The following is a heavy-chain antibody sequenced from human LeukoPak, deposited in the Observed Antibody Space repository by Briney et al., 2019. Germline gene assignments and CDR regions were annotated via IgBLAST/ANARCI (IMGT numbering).Heavy chain of an antibody. Sequence: PGGSLRLSCAASGFTFSSYGMHWVRQAPGKGLEWVAVISYDGSNKYYADSVKGRFTISRDNTKNTLYLQMNSLRAEDTAVYYCMVGDYWGQGILVTVSS. V-gene: IGHV3-30*03. CDR2: ISYDGSNK. D-gene: IGHD2-8*01. J-gene: IGHJ4*02. CDR1: GFTFSSYG. CDR3: MVGDY.